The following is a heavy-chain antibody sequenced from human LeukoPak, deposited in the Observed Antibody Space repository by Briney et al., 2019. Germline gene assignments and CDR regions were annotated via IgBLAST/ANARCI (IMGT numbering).Heavy chain of an antibody. CDR3: ARGRVSSNTWYSTYYYYFYMDV. CDR1: DDSITIYY. Sequence: SETLTLTCTVSDDSITIYYWTWIRQPPGKGLEWIGYIDHTGITNYNPSLNSRVTISRDTSKNHFSLELSSATAADTAVYFCARGRVSSNTWYSTYYYYFYMDVWGKGTTVTVSS. V-gene: IGHV4-59*01. D-gene: IGHD4-11*01. J-gene: IGHJ6*03. CDR2: IDHTGIT.